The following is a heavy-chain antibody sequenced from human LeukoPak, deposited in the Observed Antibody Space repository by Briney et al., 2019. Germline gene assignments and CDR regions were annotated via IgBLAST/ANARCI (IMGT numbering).Heavy chain of an antibody. D-gene: IGHD5-24*01. J-gene: IGHJ2*01. CDR2: IYYSGST. V-gene: IGHV4-61*01. CDR3: ARGLVEMATRYFDL. CDR1: GGSVSSGNYY. Sequence: SETLSLTCTVSGGSVSSGNYYWSWIRQPPGKGLEWIGYIYYSGSTNYNPSLKSRVTISVDTSKNQFSLKLISVTAADTAVYYCARGLVEMATRYFDLWGRGTLATVSS.